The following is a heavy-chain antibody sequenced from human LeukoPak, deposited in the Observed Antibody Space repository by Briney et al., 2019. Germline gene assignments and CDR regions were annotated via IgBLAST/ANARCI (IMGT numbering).Heavy chain of an antibody. CDR3: AKGHTVMDV. Sequence: GGSLTVSCAASGFTFSSYGMHWVRQAPGKGLEWVALISYDGSDKYYADSVKGRFTISRDNSRNTVYLQMNSLSAEDTAVYCSAKGHTVMDVWGQGTTVTVSS. V-gene: IGHV3-30*18. CDR1: GFTFSSYG. J-gene: IGHJ6*02. CDR2: ISYDGSDK.